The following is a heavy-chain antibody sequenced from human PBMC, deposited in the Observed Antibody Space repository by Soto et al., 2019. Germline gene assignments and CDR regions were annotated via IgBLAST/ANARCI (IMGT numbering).Heavy chain of an antibody. Sequence: SETLSLTCAVYGGSFSGYYWSWIRQPPGKGLEWIGEINHSGSTNYNPSLKSRVTISVDTSKNQFSLKLSSVAAADTAVYYCARGVPIVVVPAEEDWFDPWGQGTLVTVSS. D-gene: IGHD2-2*01. V-gene: IGHV4-34*01. CDR2: INHSGST. CDR3: ARGVPIVVVPAEEDWFDP. J-gene: IGHJ5*02. CDR1: GGSFSGYY.